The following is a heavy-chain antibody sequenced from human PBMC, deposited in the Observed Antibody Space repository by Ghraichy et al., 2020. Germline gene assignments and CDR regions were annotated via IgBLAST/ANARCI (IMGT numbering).Heavy chain of an antibody. CDR3: ARPTPRGNIAAAGPDY. V-gene: IGHV5-51*01. CDR1: GYSFTSYW. J-gene: IGHJ4*02. CDR2: IYPGDSDT. Sequence: GSLNISCKGSGYSFTSYWIGWVRQMPGKGLEWMGIIYPGDSDTRYSPSFQGQVTISADKSISTADLQWSSLKASDTSMYYCARPTPRGNIAAAGPDYWGQGTLVTVSS. D-gene: IGHD6-13*01.